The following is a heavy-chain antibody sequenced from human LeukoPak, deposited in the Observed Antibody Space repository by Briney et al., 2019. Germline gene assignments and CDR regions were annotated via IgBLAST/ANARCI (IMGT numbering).Heavy chain of an antibody. D-gene: IGHD3-10*01. CDR1: GYTFTSYG. CDR2: INPNSGGT. V-gene: IGHV1-2*02. CDR3: ARDRDYGSGIFDY. J-gene: IGHJ4*02. Sequence: ASVKVSCKASGYTFTSYGISWVRQAPGQGLEWMGWINPNSGGTNYAQKFQGRVTMTRDTSISTAYMELNRLRSDDTAVYYCARDRDYGSGIFDYWGQGTLVTVSS.